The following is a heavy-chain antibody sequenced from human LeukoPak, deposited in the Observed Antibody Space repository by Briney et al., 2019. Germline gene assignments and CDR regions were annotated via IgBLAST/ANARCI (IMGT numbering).Heavy chain of an antibody. V-gene: IGHV3-74*01. CDR3: ARRDVFDI. Sequence: GGSLRLSCAASGFTFSNYWMHWVRQAPGKGLVWVSRINYDGTTTAYADSVKGRFTISRDNAKNTLYLQMNSLRAEDTAVYYCARRDVFDIWGQGTMVTVSS. J-gene: IGHJ3*02. CDR2: INYDGTTT. CDR1: GFTFSNYW.